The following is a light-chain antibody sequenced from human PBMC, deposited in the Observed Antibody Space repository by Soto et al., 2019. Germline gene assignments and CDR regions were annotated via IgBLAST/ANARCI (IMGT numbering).Light chain of an antibody. CDR2: DTS. V-gene: IGKV1-5*01. Sequence: DIQMTQSPSTLSASVGDRVTITCRASQSISSWLAWYQQKPGKAPNLLIYDTSNLESGVPSRFSGSGSGTEFTLTISSLRPDDFATYYCQKYNSYPYTFGQGTKVDIK. J-gene: IGKJ2*01. CDR3: QKYNSYPYT. CDR1: QSISSW.